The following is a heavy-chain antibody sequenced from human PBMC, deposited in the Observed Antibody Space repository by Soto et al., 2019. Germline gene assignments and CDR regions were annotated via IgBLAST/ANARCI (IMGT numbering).Heavy chain of an antibody. V-gene: IGHV3-7*05. Sequence: EMQLVESGGGLVQRGGSLRLSCAASAFTVSSYWMSWVRQAPGRGLEWVANIKQDGSEKYYVDSVKGRFTISRDNAKNSLYLQMNSLRAEDTAVYYCATHYYGSGSYRYWGQGTLVTVSS. D-gene: IGHD3-10*01. J-gene: IGHJ4*02. CDR3: ATHYYGSGSYRY. CDR1: AFTVSSYW. CDR2: IKQDGSEK.